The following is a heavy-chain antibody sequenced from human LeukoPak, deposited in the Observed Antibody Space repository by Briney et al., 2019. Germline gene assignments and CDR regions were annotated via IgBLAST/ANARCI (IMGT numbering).Heavy chain of an antibody. V-gene: IGHV3-11*01. J-gene: IGHJ3*02. D-gene: IGHD3-3*01. Sequence: GGSLRLSCAASGFAFSDYYMSWIRQAPGKGLEWVSYISSSGSTIYYADSVKGRFTISRDNAKNSLYLQMNSLRAEDTAVYYCARDRRFLEWTQTPDAFDIWGQGTMVTVSS. CDR3: ARDRRFLEWTQTPDAFDI. CDR2: ISSSGSTI. CDR1: GFAFSDYY.